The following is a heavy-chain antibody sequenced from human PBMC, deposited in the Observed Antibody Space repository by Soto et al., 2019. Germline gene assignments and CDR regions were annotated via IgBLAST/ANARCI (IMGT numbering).Heavy chain of an antibody. CDR2: ISDYNGNT. V-gene: IGHV1-18*01. CDR3: SRVGGLNYFDSSGYESFVI. CDR1: GYTFTSYG. Sequence: QVKLVQSGAEVKKPGASVKVSCKASGYTFTSYGISWVRQAPGQGLEWMGWISDYNGNTNYAQKLQRRVTMTTDTSTSTAYMELRSLRSADTAVYYCSRVGGLNYFDSSGYESFVIWGQGTMVTVSS. J-gene: IGHJ3*02. D-gene: IGHD3-22*01.